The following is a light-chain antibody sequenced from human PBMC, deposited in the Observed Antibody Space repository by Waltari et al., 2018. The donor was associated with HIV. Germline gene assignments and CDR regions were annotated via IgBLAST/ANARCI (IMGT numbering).Light chain of an antibody. V-gene: IGKV1-5*03. CDR2: KAS. CDR3: QQYSNFWT. CDR1: QTISSW. Sequence: DIQMTQSPSTLSASVGDSVTITCRASQTISSWLAWYQQTPGKAPKLLIYKASILESGVPSRFTGSESGTEFTLTINNLQPDDFATYYCQQYSNFWTFGQGTRVEMK. J-gene: IGKJ1*01.